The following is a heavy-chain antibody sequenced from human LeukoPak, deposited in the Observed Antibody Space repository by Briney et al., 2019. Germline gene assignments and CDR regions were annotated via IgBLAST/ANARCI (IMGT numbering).Heavy chain of an antibody. V-gene: IGHV3-23*01. CDR1: GFTFSTYA. CDR3: VRDLHYYVAMDV. Sequence: SGGSLILSCAASGFTFSTYAMSWVRQAPGKGLEWVSTVSTSGRSTYYADSVKGRFTISRDNSKNTLSLQMNSLRAEDTAVYYCVRDLHYYVAMDVWGQGTTDTVSS. J-gene: IGHJ6*01. CDR2: VSTSGRST. D-gene: IGHD3-10*02.